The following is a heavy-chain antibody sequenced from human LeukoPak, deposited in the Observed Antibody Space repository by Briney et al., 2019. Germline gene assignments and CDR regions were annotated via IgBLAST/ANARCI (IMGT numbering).Heavy chain of an antibody. J-gene: IGHJ4*02. V-gene: IGHV1-46*01. CDR2: INPSGGST. D-gene: IGHD1-1*01. Sequence: ASVKVSCKASGYTFPDYYLHWVRQAPGQGLEWMGIINPSGGSTSYAQKFQGRVTMTRDTSTSTVYMELSSLRSEDTAVYYCARAVQVASYYFNYWGQGTLVTVSS. CDR1: GYTFPDYY. CDR3: ARAVQVASYYFNY.